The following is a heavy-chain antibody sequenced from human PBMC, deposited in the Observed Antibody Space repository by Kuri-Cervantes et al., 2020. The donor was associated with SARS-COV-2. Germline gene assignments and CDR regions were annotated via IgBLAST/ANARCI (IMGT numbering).Heavy chain of an antibody. V-gene: IGHV2-26*01. CDR1: GFSLSNARMG. D-gene: IGHD5-18*01. J-gene: IGHJ3*02. Sequence: SGPTLVKPTETLTLTCTFSGFSLSNARMGVSWIRQPPGKALEWLAHIFSNDEKSYGPSLKSRLTITKDTSKNQVVLTMTNMDPVDTATYYCARAVDTAMVTADAFDIWGQGTMVTVSS. CDR2: IFSNDEK. CDR3: ARAVDTAMVTADAFDI.